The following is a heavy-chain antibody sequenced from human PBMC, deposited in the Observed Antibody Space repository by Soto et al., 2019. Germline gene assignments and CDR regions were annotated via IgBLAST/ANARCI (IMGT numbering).Heavy chain of an antibody. J-gene: IGHJ4*02. Sequence: QVHLVQSGAEVKKPGASVKVSCKASGYTFTSYGITWVRQAPGQGLEWMGWISAHNGNTDYAQKLQGRVIVTRDTSTSTAYMELRIRISDDTAVYYCARGRYGDYWGQGDLVTVSS. CDR1: GYTFTSYG. CDR3: ARGRYGDY. CDR2: ISAHNGNT. D-gene: IGHD1-1*01. V-gene: IGHV1-18*01.